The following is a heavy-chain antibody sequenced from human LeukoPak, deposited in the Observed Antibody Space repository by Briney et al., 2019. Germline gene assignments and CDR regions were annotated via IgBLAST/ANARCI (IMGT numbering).Heavy chain of an antibody. D-gene: IGHD3-10*01. CDR2: IYYSGST. Sequence: PSETLSLTCTVSGGSISSYYWSWIRQPPGKGLEWIGYIYYSGSTNYNPSLKSRVTISVDTSKNQFSLKLSSVTAADTAVYYCAREGSVLLWFGELLGYFDYWGQGTLVTVSS. V-gene: IGHV4-59*12. CDR1: GGSISSYY. CDR3: AREGSVLLWFGELLGYFDY. J-gene: IGHJ4*02.